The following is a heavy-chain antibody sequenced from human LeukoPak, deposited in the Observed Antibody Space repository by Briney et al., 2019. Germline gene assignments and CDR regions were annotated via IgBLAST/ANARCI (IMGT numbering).Heavy chain of an antibody. CDR2: ISSSGSNI. J-gene: IGHJ5*02. CDR1: GFTFSNYY. D-gene: IGHD2-2*01. CDR3: ARGPRPAGVWFDP. V-gene: IGHV3-11*01. Sequence: GGSLRLSCAASGFTFSNYYMRWVRQAPGKGLEWVAYISSSGSNIYYADSVKGRFTISRDNAKNSLYLQMNSLRAEDTAVYYCARGPRPAGVWFDPWGQGTLVTVSS.